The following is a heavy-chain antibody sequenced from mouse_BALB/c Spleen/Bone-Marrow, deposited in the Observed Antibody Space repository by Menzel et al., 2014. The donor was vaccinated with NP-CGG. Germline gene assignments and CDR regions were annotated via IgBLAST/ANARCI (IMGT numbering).Heavy chain of an antibody. CDR2: IDPENGDT. V-gene: IGHV14-4*02. Sequence: EVQLHQSGAELVRSGASVKLSCTASGFNIKDYYMHWVKQRPEQGLEWIGWIDPENGDTEYAPKFQGKATMTADTSSNTAYLQLSSLTSEDTAVYYCNGNYYAMDYWGQGTSVTVSS. CDR1: GFNIKDYY. D-gene: IGHD2-1*01. CDR3: NGNYYAMDY. J-gene: IGHJ4*01.